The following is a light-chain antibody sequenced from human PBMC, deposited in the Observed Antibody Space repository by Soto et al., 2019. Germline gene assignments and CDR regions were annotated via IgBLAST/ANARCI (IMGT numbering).Light chain of an antibody. CDR3: QQYHIWPSWT. CDR1: QSVSSSY. V-gene: IGKV3-20*01. J-gene: IGKJ1*01. Sequence: EIVLTQSPGTLSLSPGERATLSCRASQSVSSSYLAWYQQKPGQAPRLLISGASSRATGIPARFSGSGSGTDFTLTISSLQSEDFAVYFCQQYHIWPSWTFGQGTKVDIK. CDR2: GAS.